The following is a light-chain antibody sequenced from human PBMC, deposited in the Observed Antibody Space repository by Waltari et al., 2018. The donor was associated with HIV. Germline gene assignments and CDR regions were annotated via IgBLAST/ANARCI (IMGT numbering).Light chain of an antibody. V-gene: IGKV3-20*01. CDR1: QSVNSNY. Sequence: EGVLTQSPATLSLSPGAIATLSCRASQSVNSNYLAWYQQIPGQAPRLLIYGASTRATGIPDRFRGSGSETDFTLTINRLEPEDSAVYYCQQYGRTFGQGTKVEL. CDR2: GAS. J-gene: IGKJ1*01. CDR3: QQYGRT.